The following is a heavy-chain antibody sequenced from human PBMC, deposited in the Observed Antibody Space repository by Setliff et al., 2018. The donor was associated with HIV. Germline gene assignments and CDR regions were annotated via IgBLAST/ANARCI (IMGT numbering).Heavy chain of an antibody. Sequence: ASVKVSCKASGFTFSDYYIHWVRQAPGQGLEWMGWVRPHSINRYYAQKFQGRVTMTRNTSISAAYMELSSLRSEDTAVYYCARGDALYYNFWSGYYRGFDYWGQGTLVTVSS. CDR2: VRPHSINR. V-gene: IGHV1-8*02. CDR1: GFTFSDYY. J-gene: IGHJ4*02. D-gene: IGHD3-3*01. CDR3: ARGDALYYNFWSGYYRGFDY.